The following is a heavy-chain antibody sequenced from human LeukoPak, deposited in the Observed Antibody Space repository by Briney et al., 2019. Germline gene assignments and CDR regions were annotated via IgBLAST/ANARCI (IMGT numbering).Heavy chain of an antibody. D-gene: IGHD2-8*02. Sequence: KSSETLSLTCTVSGGSISSGSYYWSWIRQPAGKGLEWIGRIYTSGTTNYNPSLKSRVTISIDTSKNQFSLKLSSVTAADTAVYYCARITGNYYYYYYMDVWGKGTPVTVSS. CDR2: IYTSGTT. V-gene: IGHV4-61*02. CDR1: GGSISSGSYY. CDR3: ARITGNYYYYYYMDV. J-gene: IGHJ6*03.